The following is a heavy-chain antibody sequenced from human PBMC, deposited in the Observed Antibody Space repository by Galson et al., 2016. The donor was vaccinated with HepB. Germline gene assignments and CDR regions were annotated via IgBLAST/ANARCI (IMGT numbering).Heavy chain of an antibody. J-gene: IGHJ6*03. CDR2: TYSGEDT. V-gene: IGHV4-39*01. CDR3: ATGIVVAGKYYYHYMDV. D-gene: IGHD6-19*01. CDR1: GGSISSDYY. Sequence: SETLSLTCIVSGGSISSDYYWGWIRQPPGRGLEWIGSTYSGEDTYYNPSLKSRVTISVDKSKNQVSLRLDSVTAADTGVYYCATGIVVAGKYYYHYMDVWGKGTTVTVSS.